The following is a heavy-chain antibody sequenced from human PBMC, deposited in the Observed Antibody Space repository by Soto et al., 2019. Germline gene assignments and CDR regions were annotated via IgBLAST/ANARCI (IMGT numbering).Heavy chain of an antibody. CDR3: AREVVVDPAPIGSVPRYYYYAMDV. CDR1: GGSIRSGDFY. V-gene: IGHV4-30-4*01. CDR2: ISYSGSI. D-gene: IGHD2-15*01. Sequence: QVQLQESGPGLVKPPQTLSLTCTVSGGSIRSGDFYWSWIRQPPGKGLEWIGYISYSGSIYYNPSRKSRVTISMDTSKNQFSLKLSSVTAADTALYYCAREVVVDPAPIGSVPRYYYYAMDVWGQGTTVTVSS. J-gene: IGHJ6*02.